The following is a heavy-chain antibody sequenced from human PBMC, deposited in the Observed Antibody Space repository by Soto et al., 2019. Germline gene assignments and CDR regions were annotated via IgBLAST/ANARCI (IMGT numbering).Heavy chain of an antibody. CDR3: AGTTSLQWYYMGS. J-gene: IGHJ6*03. V-gene: IGHV6-1*01. CDR2: TYYRPRWYK. D-gene: IGHD1-7*01. Sequence: HTCAVSGGNISNNRTAWRWIRKSPSRSLEWLGRTYYRPRWYKDHAVSVKSRITVNPGTPKNPCSLHLNSVTPKDTAVYYCAGTTSLQWYYMGSWVKGST. CDR1: GGNISNNRTA.